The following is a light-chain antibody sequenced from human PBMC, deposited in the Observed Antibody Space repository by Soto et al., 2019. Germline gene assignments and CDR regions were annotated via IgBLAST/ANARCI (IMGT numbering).Light chain of an antibody. V-gene: IGKV1-5*03. CDR1: QSIGSW. CDR2: KAT. Sequence: DIQMTQSPSTLSASVGDGVTITCRASQSIGSWLAWYQQKPGKAPKLLIYKATNLQSGVPSRFSGSGSGTDFSLTISSLQPVDSATYYCQQYNDFQYIFGQGTKLEI. J-gene: IGKJ2*01. CDR3: QQYNDFQYI.